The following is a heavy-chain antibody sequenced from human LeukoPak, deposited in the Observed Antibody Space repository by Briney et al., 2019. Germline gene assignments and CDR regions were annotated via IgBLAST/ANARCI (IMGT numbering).Heavy chain of an antibody. D-gene: IGHD3-10*02. CDR3: ARAVYLGSGSYYSSPPYYYYYMDV. CDR2: ISAYNGNT. Sequence: ASVKVSCKASGYTFTSYGISWVRQAPGQGLEWMGWISAYNGNTSYAQKLQGRVTMTTDASTSTAYMELRSLRSDDTAVYYCARAVYLGSGSYYSSPPYYYYYMDVWGKGTTVTISS. V-gene: IGHV1-18*01. CDR1: GYTFTSYG. J-gene: IGHJ6*03.